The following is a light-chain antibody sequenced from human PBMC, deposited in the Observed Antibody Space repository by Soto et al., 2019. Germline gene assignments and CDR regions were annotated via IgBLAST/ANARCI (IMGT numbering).Light chain of an antibody. Sequence: QSALTQPASVSGFPGQSITISCTRTSSDVGSYNLVSWYQKHPDKAPKLLIYEGSKRPSGVSSRFSGSKSGNTASLTISGLQTEDEADYYCCSYGAGSTFVFGTGTKVTVL. CDR2: EGS. V-gene: IGLV2-23*03. CDR3: CSYGAGSTFV. J-gene: IGLJ1*01. CDR1: SSDVGSYNL.